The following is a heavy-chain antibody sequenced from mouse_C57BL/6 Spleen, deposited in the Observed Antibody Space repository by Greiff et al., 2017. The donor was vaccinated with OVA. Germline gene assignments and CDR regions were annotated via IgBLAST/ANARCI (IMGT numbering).Heavy chain of an antibody. J-gene: IGHJ4*01. D-gene: IGHD1-1*01. CDR1: GYTFTSYW. CDR2: IHPNSGST. Sequence: QVQLQQPGAELVKPGASVKLSCKASGYTFTSYWMHWVKQRPGQGLEWIGMIHPNSGSTNYNEKFKSKATLTVDKSSSTAYMQISSLTSEDSAVYYCARQDGSSSSIYDYAMDYWGQGTSVTVSS. V-gene: IGHV1-64*01. CDR3: ARQDGSSSSIYDYAMDY.